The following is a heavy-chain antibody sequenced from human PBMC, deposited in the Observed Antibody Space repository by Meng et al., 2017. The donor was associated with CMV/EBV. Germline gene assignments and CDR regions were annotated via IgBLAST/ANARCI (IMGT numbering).Heavy chain of an antibody. Sequence: GESLKISCAASGFTFSSYWMSWVRQAPGKGLEWVANIKQDGSEKYYVDSVKGRFTISRDNAKNSLYLQMNSLRAEDTAVYYCARIGGYCSSTSCVGMDVWGQGTTVTVSS. CDR2: IKQDGSEK. CDR3: ARIGGYCSSTSCVGMDV. J-gene: IGHJ6*02. V-gene: IGHV3-7*01. D-gene: IGHD2-2*01. CDR1: GFTFSSYW.